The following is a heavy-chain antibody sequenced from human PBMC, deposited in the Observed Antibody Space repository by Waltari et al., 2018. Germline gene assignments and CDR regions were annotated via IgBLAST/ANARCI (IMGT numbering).Heavy chain of an antibody. CDR1: GGSISSRNW. Sequence: QVQLQESGPGLVKPSETLSLTCAVSGGSISSRNWWSWTRQPPGKGLEWIGNIGGSSGSTYYNPSLKSRVTISKDTSKNQFSLKLSSVTAADTAVYYCAKVVITQGYFEFWGQGALVTVSS. CDR3: AKVVITQGYFEF. V-gene: IGHV4-4*02. J-gene: IGHJ1*01. D-gene: IGHD3-22*01. CDR2: IGGSSGST.